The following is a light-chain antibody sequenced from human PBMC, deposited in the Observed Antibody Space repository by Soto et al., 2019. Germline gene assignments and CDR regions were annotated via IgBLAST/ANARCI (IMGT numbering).Light chain of an antibody. J-gene: IGLJ2*01. CDR3: SSYAGSNNFRV. V-gene: IGLV2-14*01. CDR1: SNDVGGYAY. Sequence: QSALTQPASVSGSPGQSITISCTGTSNDVGGYAYVSWYQKYPGKAPKLVISEVSKRPSGVSHRFSGSRSANTASLTISGLQAEDEADYYCSSYAGSNNFRVFGGGTKVTVL. CDR2: EVS.